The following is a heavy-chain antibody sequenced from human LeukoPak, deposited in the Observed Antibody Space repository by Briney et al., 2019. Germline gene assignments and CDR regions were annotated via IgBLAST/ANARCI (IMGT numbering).Heavy chain of an antibody. J-gene: IGHJ6*03. D-gene: IGHD2-21*02. V-gene: IGHV1-69*13. Sequence: EASVKVSCKASGGTFSSYAISWVRQAPGQGLEWMGRIIPIFGTANYAQKFQGRVTITADESTSTAYMELSSLRSEDTAVYYCARGSRLPPYYYYMDVWGKGTTVTVSS. CDR1: GGTFSSYA. CDR2: IIPIFGTA. CDR3: ARGSRLPPYYYYMDV.